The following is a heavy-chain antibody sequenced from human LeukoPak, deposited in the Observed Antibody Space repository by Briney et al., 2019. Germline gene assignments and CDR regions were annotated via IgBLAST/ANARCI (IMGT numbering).Heavy chain of an antibody. D-gene: IGHD3-10*01. J-gene: IGHJ4*02. CDR2: IYYSGST. Sequence: SETLSLTCTVSGGSISSYYWSWIRQPPGKGLEWIGYIYYSGSTNYNPSLKSRVTISVDTSKNQFSLKLSSVTAADTAVYYCARGPYYYGSGSYDYWGQGTLVTVSS. CDR3: ARGPYYYGSGSYDY. V-gene: IGHV4-59*12. CDR1: GGSISSYY.